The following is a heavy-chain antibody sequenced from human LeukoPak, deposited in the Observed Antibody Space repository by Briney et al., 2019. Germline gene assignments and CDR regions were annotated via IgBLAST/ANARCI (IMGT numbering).Heavy chain of an antibody. CDR3: AKDHAGVYYDILTGYSSYGMDV. CDR2: ISYDGSDK. Sequence: GGSLRPSCAASGFTFSSFGMHWVRQAPGKGLEWVAVISYDGSDKYYADSVKGRFTISRDNSKNTLYLQMNSLRAEDTAVYYCAKDHAGVYYDILTGYSSYGMDVWGKGTTVTVSS. CDR1: GFTFSSFG. D-gene: IGHD3-9*01. V-gene: IGHV3-30*18. J-gene: IGHJ6*04.